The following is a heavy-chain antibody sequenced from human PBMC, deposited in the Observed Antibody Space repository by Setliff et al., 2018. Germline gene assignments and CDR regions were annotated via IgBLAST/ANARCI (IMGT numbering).Heavy chain of an antibody. CDR2: IWYDGSNK. Sequence: LRLSCAASGFTLSSYGMHWVRQAPGKGLEWVAVIWYDGSNKYYADSVKGRFTISTDNSKNTLYLQMNSLTAEDTAVYYCARDRPGPSFGGMDVWGQGTTVTVSS. CDR1: GFTLSSYG. V-gene: IGHV3-33*01. CDR3: ARDRPGPSFGGMDV. D-gene: IGHD3-3*01. J-gene: IGHJ6*02.